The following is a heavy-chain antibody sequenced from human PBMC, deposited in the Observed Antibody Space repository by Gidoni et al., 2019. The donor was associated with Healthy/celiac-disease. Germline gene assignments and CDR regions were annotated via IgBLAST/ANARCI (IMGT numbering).Heavy chain of an antibody. CDR3: AREGGEQWLVPGNWFDP. V-gene: IGHV3-30-3*01. Sequence: QVQLVESGGGVVQPGRSLRLSCAASGFHFSSYAMHWVRQAPGKGLEWVAVISYDGSNKYYADSVKGRFTISRDNSKNTLYLQMNSLRAEDTAVYYCAREGGEQWLVPGNWFDPWGQGTLVTVSS. D-gene: IGHD6-19*01. J-gene: IGHJ5*02. CDR1: GFHFSSYA. CDR2: ISYDGSNK.